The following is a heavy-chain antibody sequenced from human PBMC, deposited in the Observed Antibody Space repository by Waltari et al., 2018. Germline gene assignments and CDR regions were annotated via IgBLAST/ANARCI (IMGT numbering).Heavy chain of an antibody. CDR3: ARGIPGSPDV. Sequence: EVQLVESGGGLVKPGGSLILSCAASGFTFSSYSMNWVRQAPGKGLEWVSSISSSSSYIYYADSVKGRFTISRDNAKNSLYLQMNSLRAEDTAVYYCARGIPGSPDVWGKGTTVTVSS. V-gene: IGHV3-21*01. CDR2: ISSSSSYI. D-gene: IGHD3-10*01. CDR1: GFTFSSYS. J-gene: IGHJ6*04.